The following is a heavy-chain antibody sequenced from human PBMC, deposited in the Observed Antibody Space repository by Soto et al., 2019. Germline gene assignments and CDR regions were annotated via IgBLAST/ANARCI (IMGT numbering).Heavy chain of an antibody. CDR1: GVTVTNAW. D-gene: IGHD7-27*01. Sequence: EVQVVESGGDLVNPGGSLRLSCAASGVTVTNAWMHWVRQAPGKGLEWVGRITSKVDGETTDYSAPVKGRFTISRDDSKATFYLQMNSLKTEDTALYYCTILGYWGQGTLVTVSS. CDR2: ITSKVDGETT. J-gene: IGHJ4*02. CDR3: TILGY. V-gene: IGHV3-15*07.